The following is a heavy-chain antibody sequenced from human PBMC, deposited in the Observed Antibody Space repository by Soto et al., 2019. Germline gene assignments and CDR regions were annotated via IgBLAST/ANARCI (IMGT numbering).Heavy chain of an antibody. CDR1: GISLSTSGVG. D-gene: IGHD2-2*01. J-gene: IGHJ4*02. CDR3: AHLGPIYYSSVPGFDY. Sequence: QITLKESGPTLVKPTQTLTLTCTFSGISLSTSGVGVGWIRQPPGKALEWLALIYWDDDKRYSPSLKSRLTITKDTSKNQVVLTMTNMDPVDTATYYGAHLGPIYYSSVPGFDYWGQGTLVTVSS. V-gene: IGHV2-5*02. CDR2: IYWDDDK.